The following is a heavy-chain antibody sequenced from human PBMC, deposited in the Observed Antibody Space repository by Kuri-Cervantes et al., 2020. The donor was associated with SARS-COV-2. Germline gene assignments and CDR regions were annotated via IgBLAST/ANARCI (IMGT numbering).Heavy chain of an antibody. CDR2: INPNSGGT. CDR3: ARVFGYYVSSGYYDFDY. V-gene: IGHV1-2*02. D-gene: IGHD3-22*01. J-gene: IGHJ4*02. CDR1: GYTFTGYY. Sequence: ASVKVSCKASGYTFTGYYMHWVRQAPGQGLEWMGWINPNSGGTNYAQKFQGRVTMTRDTSISTAYMELSRLRSDDTAVYYCARVFGYYVSSGYYDFDYWGQGTLVTVSS.